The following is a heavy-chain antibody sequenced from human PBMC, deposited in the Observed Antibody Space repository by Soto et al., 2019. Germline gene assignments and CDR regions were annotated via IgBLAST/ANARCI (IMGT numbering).Heavy chain of an antibody. V-gene: IGHV1-18*01. D-gene: IGHD3-3*01. CDR2: IRANNGNT. J-gene: IGHJ6*02. Sequence: GASVKVSCKASGYTFTSYGISWVRQAPGQGLEWMGWIRANNGNTNYAHKFQGRVTMTTETSTSTAYMVLRSLRSDDTAVYYCARDQSIFGVVIEGNYYYYYGMDVWGQGTTVTVSS. CDR1: GYTFTSYG. CDR3: ARDQSIFGVVIEGNYYYYYGMDV.